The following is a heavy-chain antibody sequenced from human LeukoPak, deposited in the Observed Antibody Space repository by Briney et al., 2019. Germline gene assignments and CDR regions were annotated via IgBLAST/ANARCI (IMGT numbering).Heavy chain of an antibody. CDR1: GFTVSSNY. D-gene: IGHD2-15*01. CDR2: IYSGGSI. CDR3: ARGGDDIVVATYYYYYGMDV. V-gene: IGHV3-53*01. Sequence: TGGSLRLSCAASGFTVSSNYMSWVRQAPGKGLEWVSVIYSGGSIYYADSVKGRFTISRGNSKNTLYLQMNSLRAEDTAVYYCARGGDDIVVATYYYYYGMDVWGQGTTVTVSS. J-gene: IGHJ6*02.